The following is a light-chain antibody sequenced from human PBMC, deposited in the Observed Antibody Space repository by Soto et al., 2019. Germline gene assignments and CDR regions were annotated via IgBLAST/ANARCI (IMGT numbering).Light chain of an antibody. CDR2: DVS. J-gene: IGLJ1*01. Sequence: QSALTQPASVSGSPGQSTTISCTGTSSDVGGYNYVSWYQHHPGKAPKLMIFDVSNRPSGVSNRFSGSKSGNTASLTISGRRLEDEADYYCRSYTTSNTRQIVFGTGTKLTVL. V-gene: IGLV2-14*03. CDR1: SSDVGGYNY. CDR3: RSYTTSNTRQIV.